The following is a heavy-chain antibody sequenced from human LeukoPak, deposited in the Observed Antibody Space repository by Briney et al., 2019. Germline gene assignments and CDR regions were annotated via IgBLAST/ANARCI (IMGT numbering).Heavy chain of an antibody. CDR1: DFPFSASA. CDR2: VGSRLNGYAT. V-gene: IGHV3-73*01. J-gene: IGHJ6*04. D-gene: IGHD3-3*01. Sequence: GGSLRLSCAASDFPFSASAMHWVRQASGKGLEWVGRVGSRLNGYATAYAASVKGRFTISRDDSKNTAYLQMNSLKTEDTAVYYCTVFWSGNYQYSDVWGKGTTVTVSS. CDR3: TVFWSGNYQYSDV.